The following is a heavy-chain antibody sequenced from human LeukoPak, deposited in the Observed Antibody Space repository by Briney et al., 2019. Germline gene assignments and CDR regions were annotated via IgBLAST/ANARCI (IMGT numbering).Heavy chain of an antibody. D-gene: IGHD2-21*01. J-gene: IGHJ4*02. CDR2: ISSSSTTI. Sequence: GGSLRLSCAASGFTFSDYSMNWVREAPGKGLEWVSYISSSSTTIFYADSVKGRFTISRDNAKNSLFLQMNGLRDEDTALYYCARERVIAAAGDGFDSWGQGTLVTVSS. CDR1: GFTFSDYS. CDR3: ARERVIAAAGDGFDS. V-gene: IGHV3-48*02.